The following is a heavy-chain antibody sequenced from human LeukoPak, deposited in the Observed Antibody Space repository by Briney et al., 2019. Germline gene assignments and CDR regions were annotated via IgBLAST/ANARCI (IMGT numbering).Heavy chain of an antibody. CDR3: ARQAYGSHFDAFDI. V-gene: IGHV5-51*01. CDR1: GYSFTNYW. CDR2: IYPGDSDT. D-gene: IGHD3-22*01. Sequence: GESLKISCKGSGYSFTNYWIGWVRQMPGKGLEWMGIIYPGDSDTRYSPSFQGQVTISVDKSISTAYLQWGSLKASDTAIYYCARQAYGSHFDAFDIWGQGTMVTVSS. J-gene: IGHJ3*02.